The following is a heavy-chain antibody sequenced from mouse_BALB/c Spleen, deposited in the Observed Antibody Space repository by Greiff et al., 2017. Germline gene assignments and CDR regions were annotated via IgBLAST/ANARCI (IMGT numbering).Heavy chain of an antibody. CDR3: ARSDGSRFAY. CDR2: INPNNGGT. J-gene: IGHJ3*01. CDR1: GYTFTDYN. D-gene: IGHD1-1*01. V-gene: IGHV1-18*01. Sequence: VQLQQSGPELVQPGASVKIPCKASGYTFTDYNMDWVKQSHGKSLEWIGDINPNNGGTIYNQKFKGKATLTVDKSSSTAYMELRSLTSEDTAVYYCARSDGSRFAYWGQGTLVTVSA.